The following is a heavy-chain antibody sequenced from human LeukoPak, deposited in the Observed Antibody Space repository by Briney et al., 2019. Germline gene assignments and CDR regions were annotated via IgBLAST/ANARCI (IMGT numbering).Heavy chain of an antibody. D-gene: IGHD3-9*01. CDR3: TTVGFDLTAGGAFDI. Sequence: GGSLRLSCAASGFTVSSNYMSWVRQAPGKGLEWVGRIKSKTDGGTTDYAAPVKGRFTTSRDDSKNTLYLQMNSLKTEDTAVYYCTTVGFDLTAGGAFDIWGQGTMVTVSS. J-gene: IGHJ3*02. CDR1: GFTVSSNY. CDR2: IKSKTDGGTT. V-gene: IGHV3-15*01.